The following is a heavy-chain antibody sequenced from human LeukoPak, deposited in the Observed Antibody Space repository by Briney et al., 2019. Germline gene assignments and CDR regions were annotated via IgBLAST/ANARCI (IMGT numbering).Heavy chain of an antibody. J-gene: IGHJ5*02. V-gene: IGHV4-34*01. CDR2: INHSGST. CDR3: ARGSGGSYYPSWFDP. CDR1: GGSVTCGSYY. D-gene: IGHD1-26*01. Sequence: SETLSLTCTVSGGSVTCGSYYWSWIRQPPGKGLEWIGEINHSGSTNYNPSLKSRVTISVDTSKNQFSLKLSSVTAADTAVYYCARGSGGSYYPSWFDPWGQGTLVTVSS.